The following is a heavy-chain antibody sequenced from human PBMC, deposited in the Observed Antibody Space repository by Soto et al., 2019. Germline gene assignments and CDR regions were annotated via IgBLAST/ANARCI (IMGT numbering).Heavy chain of an antibody. D-gene: IGHD6-19*01. CDR3: ARVGSGSSGWGKGFVFDY. V-gene: IGHV1-8*01. CDR2: MNPNSGNT. CDR1: GYTFTSYD. J-gene: IGHJ4*02. Sequence: QVQLVQSGAEVKKPGASVKVSCKAFGYTFTSYDINWVRQATGQGLEWMGWMNPNSGNTGYAQKFQGRVTMTRNTSISTAYMELSSLRSEDTAVYYCARVGSGSSGWGKGFVFDYWGQGTLVTVSS.